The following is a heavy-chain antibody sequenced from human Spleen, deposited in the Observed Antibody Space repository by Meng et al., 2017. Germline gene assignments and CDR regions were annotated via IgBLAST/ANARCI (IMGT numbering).Heavy chain of an antibody. J-gene: IGHJ4*02. CDR2: INHSGST. D-gene: IGHD4-11*01. CDR1: GGSFSDYY. CDR3: ARGPTTMAHDFDY. Sequence: QVQLQQWGAGLLKPSETLSLTCAVYGGSFSDYYWNWIRQPPGKGLEWIGEINHSGSTNYNPSLESRATISVDTSQNNLSLKLSSVTAADSAVYYCARGPTTMAHDFDYWGQGTLVTVSS. V-gene: IGHV4-34*01.